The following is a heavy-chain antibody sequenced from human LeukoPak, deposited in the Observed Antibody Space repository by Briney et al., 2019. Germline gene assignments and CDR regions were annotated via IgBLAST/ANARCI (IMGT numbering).Heavy chain of an antibody. D-gene: IGHD3-10*01. V-gene: IGHV4-31*03. J-gene: IGHJ4*02. CDR2: IYYSGST. CDR1: GGSISSGGYY. CDR3: ARGRYYGSGVDY. Sequence: PSETLSLTCTVSGGSISSGGYYWSWIRQHPGKGLEWIGYIYYSGSTYYNPSLKSRVTISVDTSKNQFSLKLSSVTAADTAVYYCARGRYYGSGVDYWGQGTLVTVSS.